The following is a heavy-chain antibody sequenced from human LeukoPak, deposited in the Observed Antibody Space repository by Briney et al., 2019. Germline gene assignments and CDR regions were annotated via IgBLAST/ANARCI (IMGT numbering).Heavy chain of an antibody. CDR2: ISSSGSTI. CDR3: AREISRRWFDP. J-gene: IGHJ5*02. Sequence: GGSLRLSCAAPGFTFSSYEMNWVRQAPGKGLEWVSYISSSGSTIYYADSVKGRFTISRDNAKNSLYLQMNSLRAEDTAVYYCAREISRRWFDPWGQGTLVTVSS. V-gene: IGHV3-48*03. CDR1: GFTFSSYE.